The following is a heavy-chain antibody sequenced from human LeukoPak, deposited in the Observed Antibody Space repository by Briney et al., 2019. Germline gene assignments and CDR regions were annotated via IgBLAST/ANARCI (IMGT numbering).Heavy chain of an antibody. CDR2: IWYDGSNK. CDR1: GFTFRSYD. D-gene: IGHD4-17*01. Sequence: PGGSLRLSCAASGFTFRSYDMHWVRQAPGKGLEWVAVIWYDGSNKEYVDSVKGRFTVSRDNSKNTMDLQMNSLRAEDTAVYYCAREQYGSDDALDIWGQGTMVTVSS. CDR3: AREQYGSDDALDI. V-gene: IGHV3-33*01. J-gene: IGHJ3*02.